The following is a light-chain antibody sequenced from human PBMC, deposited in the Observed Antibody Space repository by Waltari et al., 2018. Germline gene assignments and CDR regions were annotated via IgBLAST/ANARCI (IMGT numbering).Light chain of an antibody. Sequence: DIVMTQSPDSLSVSLGERATINCKSSQSVLYSSNNKNYLAWYQQKPGQPPKLFIYGASTRESGVPDRFSGSRSGTDFTLTISSLQAEDVAVYYCQQYYSTPFTFGPGTKVDIK. J-gene: IGKJ3*01. CDR1: QSVLYSSNNKNY. CDR2: GAS. CDR3: QQYYSTPFT. V-gene: IGKV4-1*01.